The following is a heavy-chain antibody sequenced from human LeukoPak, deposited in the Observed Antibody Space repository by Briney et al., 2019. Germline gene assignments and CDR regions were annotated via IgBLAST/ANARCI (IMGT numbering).Heavy chain of an antibody. CDR2: IYATGST. J-gene: IGHJ5*02. Sequence: SEILSLTCTVSGGSISSYYWSWIRQPPGKGLEWIGYIYATGSTNYDPSLKSRVTISVDTSKNQFSLKLSSVTAADTAVYYCAGSTSGDWFDPWGQGTLVTVSS. CDR1: GGSISSYY. CDR3: AGSTSGDWFDP. D-gene: IGHD3-10*01. V-gene: IGHV4-4*09.